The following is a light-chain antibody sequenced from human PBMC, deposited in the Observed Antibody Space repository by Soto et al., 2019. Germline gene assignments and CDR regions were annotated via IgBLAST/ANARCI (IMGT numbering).Light chain of an antibody. CDR2: DVT. J-gene: IGLJ3*02. Sequence: QSALTQPASVSGSPGQSITIPCTGTSSDVGGYNYVSWYQHHPGKAPKLMIYDVTNRPSGVSNRFSGSKSGNTASLTISGLQAEDEADYYCTSYTTSSPYLVFGGGTQLTVL. V-gene: IGLV2-14*03. CDR1: SSDVGGYNY. CDR3: TSYTTSSPYLV.